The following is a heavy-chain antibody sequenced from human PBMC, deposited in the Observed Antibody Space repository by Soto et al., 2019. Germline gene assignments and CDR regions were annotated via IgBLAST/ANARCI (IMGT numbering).Heavy chain of an antibody. V-gene: IGHV3-15*01. J-gene: IGHJ6*02. D-gene: IGHD4-4*01. CDR1: GFTFSNAW. Sequence: EVQLVESGGGLVKPGGSLRLSCAASGFTFSNAWMSWVRQAPGKGLEWVGRIKSKTDGGTTDYAAPVKGRFTISRDDSKNTLYLQMNSLKTEDTAVYYCTTDALKIVTTAYYYYGMDVWGQGTTVTVSS. CDR3: TTDALKIVTTAYYYYGMDV. CDR2: IKSKTDGGTT.